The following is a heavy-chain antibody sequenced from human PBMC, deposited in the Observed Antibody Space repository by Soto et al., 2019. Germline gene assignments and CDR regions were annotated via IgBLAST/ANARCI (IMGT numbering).Heavy chain of an antibody. V-gene: IGHV3-23*01. J-gene: IGHJ5*02. Sequence: GGSLRLSCSASGFTFSSYFMTWVRQPPGKGLEWVSTITDTGDRTYHADSVKGRFTISRDNSKSTLYLQMNSLRAEDTAVYYCVSYWFEPWGQGTLVTVSS. CDR2: ITDTGDRT. CDR1: GFTFSSYF. CDR3: VSYWFEP.